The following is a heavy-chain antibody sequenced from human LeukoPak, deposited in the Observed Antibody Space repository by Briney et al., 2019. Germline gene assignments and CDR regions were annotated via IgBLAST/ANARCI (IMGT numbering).Heavy chain of an antibody. CDR3: AKDHIGIQLWYASDY. CDR2: IRYDGTNK. V-gene: IGHV3-30*02. D-gene: IGHD5-18*01. J-gene: IGHJ4*02. CDR1: GFKFSSHG. Sequence: GGSLRLSCAASGFKFSSHGMHWVRQAPGKGLEWVAFIRYDGTNKYYADSVKGRFTISRDNSKNTLYLQMNSLRVEDTAVYYCAKDHIGIQLWYASDYWGQGTLVTVSS.